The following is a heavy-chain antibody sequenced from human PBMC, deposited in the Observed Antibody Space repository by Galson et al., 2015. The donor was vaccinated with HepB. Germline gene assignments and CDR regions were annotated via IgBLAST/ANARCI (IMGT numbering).Heavy chain of an antibody. CDR1: GYTFTSYA. CDR2: INAGNGNT. V-gene: IGHV1-3*01. Sequence: SVKVSCKASGYTFTSYAMHWVRQAPGRRLEWMGWINAGNGNTKYSQKFQGRVTITRDTSASTAYMELSSLRSEDTAVYYCARVGVSSGWYSTLSMDVWGQGTTVTVSS. D-gene: IGHD6-19*01. J-gene: IGHJ6*02. CDR3: ARVGVSSGWYSTLSMDV.